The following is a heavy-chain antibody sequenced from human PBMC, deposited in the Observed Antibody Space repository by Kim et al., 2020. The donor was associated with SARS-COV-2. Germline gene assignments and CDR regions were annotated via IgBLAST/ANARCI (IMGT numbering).Heavy chain of an antibody. J-gene: IGHJ4*02. Sequence: GGSLRLSCAASGFTFSNAWMSWVRQAPGKGLEWVGRIKSKTDGGTTDYAAPVKGRFTISRDDSKNTLYLQMNSLKTEDTAVYYCTTAKFYFLGYSYKYYFDYWGQGTLVTVSS. CDR3: TTAKFYFLGYSYKYYFDY. CDR2: IKSKTDGGTT. V-gene: IGHV3-15*01. D-gene: IGHD5-18*01. CDR1: GFTFSNAW.